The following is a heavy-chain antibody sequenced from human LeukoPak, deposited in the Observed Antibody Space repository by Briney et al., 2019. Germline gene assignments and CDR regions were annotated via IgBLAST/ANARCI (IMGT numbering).Heavy chain of an antibody. CDR2: INPNSGDT. Sequence: ASVKISCKASGYSFTGYFMQWVRQAPGQGLEWMGWINPNSGDTNYAQKFQGRVTMTRDTSISTAYMELSRLRSDDAAVYYCARRFYYAMDVWGQGTTVTVSS. J-gene: IGHJ6*02. CDR3: ARRFYYAMDV. CDR1: GYSFTGYF. D-gene: IGHD3-16*01. V-gene: IGHV1-2*02.